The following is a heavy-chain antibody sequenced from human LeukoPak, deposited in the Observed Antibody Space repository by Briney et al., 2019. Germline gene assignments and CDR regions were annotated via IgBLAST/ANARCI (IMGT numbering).Heavy chain of an antibody. D-gene: IGHD3-3*01. CDR3: ARGQYDFWSGLFDY. J-gene: IGHJ4*02. CDR2: IYYSGST. V-gene: IGHV4-59*01. Sequence: SETLSLACTVSGGSISTYYWSWIRQPPGKGLEWIGYIYYSGSTNYNPSLKSRVTISVDTSKNQFSLKLSSVTAADTAVYYCARGQYDFWSGLFDYWGQGTLVTVSS. CDR1: GGSISTYY.